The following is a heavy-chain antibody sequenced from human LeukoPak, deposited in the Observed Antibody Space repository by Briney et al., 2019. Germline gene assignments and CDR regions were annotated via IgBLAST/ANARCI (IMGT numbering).Heavy chain of an antibody. CDR1: GFTFIAYG. D-gene: IGHD1-26*01. CDR2: INPDGSST. Sequence: GGSLRPSCAASGFTFIAYGMQWVRQAPGKGLVWVSRINPDGSSTSYADSVKGRFTVSRDNAKNTLYLQVNSLRAEDTAVYFCTRELPREVALDYWGQGTLVTVSS. CDR3: TRELPREVALDY. J-gene: IGHJ4*01. V-gene: IGHV3-74*01.